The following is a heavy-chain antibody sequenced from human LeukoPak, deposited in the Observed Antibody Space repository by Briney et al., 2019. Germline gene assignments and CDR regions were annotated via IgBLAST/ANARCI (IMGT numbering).Heavy chain of an antibody. J-gene: IGHJ4*02. Sequence: ASVKVSCTASGYTFTSYYMHWVRQAPGQGLEWMGIINPSGGSTSYAQKFQGRVTMTRDTSTSTVYMELGSLRSEDTAVYYCARDTGLGGIDYWGQGTLVTVSS. CDR1: GYTFTSYY. V-gene: IGHV1-46*01. CDR2: INPSGGST. CDR3: ARDTGLGGIDY. D-gene: IGHD1-26*01.